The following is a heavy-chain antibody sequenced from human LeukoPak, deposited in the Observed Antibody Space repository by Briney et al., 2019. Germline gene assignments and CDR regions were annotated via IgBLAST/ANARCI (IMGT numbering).Heavy chain of an antibody. CDR3: ARDLGIAAAGTVDAFDI. J-gene: IGHJ3*02. CDR1: GFTFSSYA. V-gene: IGHV3-30-3*01. Sequence: GGSLRLSCAASGFTFSSYAMHWVRQAPGKGLEWVAVISYDGSNKYYADSVKGRFTISRDNSKNTLYLQMNSLRAEDTAVYYCARDLGIAAAGTVDAFDIWGQGTMVTVSS. D-gene: IGHD6-13*01. CDR2: ISYDGSNK.